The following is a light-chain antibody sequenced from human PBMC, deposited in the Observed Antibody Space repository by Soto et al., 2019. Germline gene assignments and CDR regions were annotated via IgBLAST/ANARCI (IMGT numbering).Light chain of an antibody. J-gene: IGKJ1*01. V-gene: IGKV1-5*03. CDR1: QSIIGW. CDR3: QQYNTYSPT. Sequence: DIQMTQSPSTLSAFVGDRFTITCRASQSIIGWLAWYQQKPGKAPHLLIYKASSLESGVPSRFSGSGSGTEFTLTISSLQPDDFATYYCQQYNTYSPTFGQGTKVDI. CDR2: KAS.